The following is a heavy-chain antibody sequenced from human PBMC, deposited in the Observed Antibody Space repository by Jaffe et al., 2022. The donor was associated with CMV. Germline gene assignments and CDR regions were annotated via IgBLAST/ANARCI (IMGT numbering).Heavy chain of an antibody. D-gene: IGHD3-22*01. V-gene: IGHV3-33*08. CDR3: ARSGDSSGYAHAFDI. CDR1: GFTFSSYG. Sequence: QVQLVESGGGVVQPGRSLRLSCAASGFTFSSYGMHWVRQAPGKGLEWVAVIWYDGSNKYYADSVKGRFTISRDNSKNTLYLQMNSLRAEDTAVYYCARSGDSSGYAHAFDIWGQGTMVTVSS. CDR2: IWYDGSNK. J-gene: IGHJ3*02.